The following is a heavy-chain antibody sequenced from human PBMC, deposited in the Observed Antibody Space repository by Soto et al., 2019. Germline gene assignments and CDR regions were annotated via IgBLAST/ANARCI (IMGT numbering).Heavy chain of an antibody. CDR1: GYTFTSYA. D-gene: IGHD5-18*01. CDR3: ARSPGYSYGDY. V-gene: IGHV1-3*01. Sequence: QVQLVQSGAEVKKPGASVKVSCKASGYTFTSYAMHCVRQAPGQRLEWMGWINAGNGNTKYSQKFQGRVTITRDTSASTAYMELSSLRSEDTAVYYCARSPGYSYGDYWGQGTLVTVSS. J-gene: IGHJ4*02. CDR2: INAGNGNT.